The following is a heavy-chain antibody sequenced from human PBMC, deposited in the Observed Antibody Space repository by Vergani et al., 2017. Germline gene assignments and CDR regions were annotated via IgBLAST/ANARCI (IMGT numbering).Heavy chain of an antibody. Sequence: QVQLVQSGAEVKKPGASVKVSCKASGYTFTSYGISCVRQAPGQALEWMGWISAYNGNTNYAQKLQGRVTITTDTSTSTAYMELRSLRSDDTAVYYCARDPDIVVVLAAPYYYYYGMYVWGQGTTVTVYS. V-gene: IGHV1-18*04. J-gene: IGHJ6*02. CDR1: GYTFTSYG. CDR3: ARDPDIVVVLAAPYYYYYGMYV. D-gene: IGHD2-2*01. CDR2: ISAYNGNT.